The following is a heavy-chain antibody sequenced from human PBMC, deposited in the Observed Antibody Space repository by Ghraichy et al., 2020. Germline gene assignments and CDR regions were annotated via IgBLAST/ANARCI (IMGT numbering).Heavy chain of an antibody. J-gene: IGHJ6*03. CDR3: ASQASSYYMDV. Sequence: GGSLRLSCAASGFTFSSFAMHWVRQASGKGLEWVAVISYDGSNKYYADCVKGRFTISRDNSKNTLYLLMNSLRAEDTAVYYFASQASSYYMDVWGKGTTVTVSS. V-gene: IGHV3-30*04. CDR1: GFTFSSFA. CDR2: ISYDGSNK.